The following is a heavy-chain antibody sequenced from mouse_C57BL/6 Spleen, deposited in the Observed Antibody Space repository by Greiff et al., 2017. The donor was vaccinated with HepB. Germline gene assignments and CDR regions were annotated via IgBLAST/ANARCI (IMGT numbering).Heavy chain of an antibody. CDR3: ARIYYDYDADADFDY. CDR1: GYTFTSYW. J-gene: IGHJ2*01. CDR2: IYPGSGST. D-gene: IGHD2-4*01. Sequence: VQLQQPGAELVKPGASVKMSCKASGYTFTSYWITWVKQRPGQGLEWIGDIYPGSGSTNYNEKFKSKATLTVDTSSSTAYMQLSSLTSEDSAVYYCARIYYDYDADADFDYWGQGTTLTVSS. V-gene: IGHV1-55*01.